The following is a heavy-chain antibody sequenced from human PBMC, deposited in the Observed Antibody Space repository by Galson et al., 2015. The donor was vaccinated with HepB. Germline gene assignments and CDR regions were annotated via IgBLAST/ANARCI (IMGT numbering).Heavy chain of an antibody. CDR2: FDPEDGET. CDR1: GYTLTELS. J-gene: IGHJ3*02. V-gene: IGHV1-24*01. CDR3: ATVPQRIVGVTYDAFDI. Sequence: SVKVSCKVSGYTLTELSMHWVRQAPGKGLEWMGGFDPEDGETIYAQKFQGRVTMTEDTSTDTAHMELSSLRSEDTAVYYCATVPQRIVGVTYDAFDIWGQGTMVTVSS. D-gene: IGHD1-26*01.